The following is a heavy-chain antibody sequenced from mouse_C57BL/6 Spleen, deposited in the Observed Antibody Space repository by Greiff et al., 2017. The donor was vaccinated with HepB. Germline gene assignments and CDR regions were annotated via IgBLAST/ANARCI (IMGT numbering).Heavy chain of an antibody. Sequence: VQLQQSGPELVKPGASVKISCKASGYAFSSSWMNWVKQRPGKGLEWIGRIYPGDGDTNYNGKFKGKATLTADKSSSTAYMQLSSLTSEDSAVYFCARDGYGLWYPFAYWGQGTLVTVSA. V-gene: IGHV1-82*01. D-gene: IGHD2-1*01. CDR1: GYAFSSSW. CDR3: ARDGYGLWYPFAY. CDR2: IYPGDGDT. J-gene: IGHJ3*01.